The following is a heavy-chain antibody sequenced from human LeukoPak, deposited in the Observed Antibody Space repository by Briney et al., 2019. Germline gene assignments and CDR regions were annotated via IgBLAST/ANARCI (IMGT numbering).Heavy chain of an antibody. D-gene: IGHD6-13*01. CDR2: IYPGDSDT. J-gene: IGHJ2*01. CDR3: ARHGIVAAAGTGAWYFDL. CDR1: GYSFTSYW. Sequence: GESLKISCKGSGYSFTSYWIGWVRPMPGKGLEWMGIIYPGDSDTRYSPSFQGQVTISADKSISTAYLQWSSLKASDTAMYYCARHGIVAAAGTGAWYFDLWGRGTLVTVSS. V-gene: IGHV5-51*01.